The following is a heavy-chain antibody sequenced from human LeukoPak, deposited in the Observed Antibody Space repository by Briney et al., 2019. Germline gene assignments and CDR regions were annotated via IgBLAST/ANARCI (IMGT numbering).Heavy chain of an antibody. CDR1: GFTFSSSW. CDR2: IKQDGSEK. V-gene: IGHV3-7*01. D-gene: IGHD5-12*01. Sequence: PGGSLRLSCVASGFTFSSSWMTWVRQAPGKGLEWVAIIKQDGSEKLYVDSVKGRFTISRDNAKNSLYLHMNSLRADDTAVYYCAGGTGWLPDSWGQGTPVTVSS. J-gene: IGHJ4*02. CDR3: AGGTGWLPDS.